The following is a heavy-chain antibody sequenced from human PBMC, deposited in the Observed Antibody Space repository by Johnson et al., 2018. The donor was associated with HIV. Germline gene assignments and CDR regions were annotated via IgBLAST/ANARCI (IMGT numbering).Heavy chain of an antibody. CDR3: ARVAVSTAAGGVPLDI. CDR1: GFSFSDYY. CDR2: ISSSGASI. V-gene: IGHV3-11*04. J-gene: IGHJ3*02. D-gene: IGHD2-2*01. Sequence: QVQLVESGGGLVKPGGSLRLSCAASGFSFSDYYMTWIRQAPGKGLEWVSYISSSGASIYYADSVKGRFTISRDNAKNSLYLQMNSLRAEDTALYFCARVAVSTAAGGVPLDIWGPGTMVTVSA.